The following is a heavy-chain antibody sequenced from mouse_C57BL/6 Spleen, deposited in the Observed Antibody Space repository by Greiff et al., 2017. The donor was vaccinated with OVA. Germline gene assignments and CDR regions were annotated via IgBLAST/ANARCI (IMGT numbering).Heavy chain of an antibody. J-gene: IGHJ3*01. D-gene: IGHD1-1*01. CDR3: ARNDYGSRAPFAD. CDR1: GYTFTSYW. Sequence: QVQLQQPGAELAMPGASVKLSCKASGYTFTSYWMHWVKQRPGQGLEWIGEIDPSDSYTNYNQKFKGKYTLTVDKSSSTAYMQPSSLTSEDPAVYDCARNDYGSRAPFADWGQGTLVTVSA. V-gene: IGHV1-69*01. CDR2: IDPSDSYT.